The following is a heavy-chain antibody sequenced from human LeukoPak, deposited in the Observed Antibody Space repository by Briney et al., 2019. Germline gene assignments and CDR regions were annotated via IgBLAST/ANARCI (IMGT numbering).Heavy chain of an antibody. J-gene: IGHJ4*02. V-gene: IGHV1-18*01. CDR1: GYTFTSYG. CDR3: ASSAMVRGVIEVFDY. CDR2: ISAYNGNT. D-gene: IGHD3-10*01. Sequence: ASLKVSCKASGYTFTSYGISWVRQAPGQGLEWMGWISAYNGNTNYAQKLQGRVTMTTDTSTSTAYMELRSLRSDDTAVYYCASSAMVRGVIEVFDYWGQGTLVTVSS.